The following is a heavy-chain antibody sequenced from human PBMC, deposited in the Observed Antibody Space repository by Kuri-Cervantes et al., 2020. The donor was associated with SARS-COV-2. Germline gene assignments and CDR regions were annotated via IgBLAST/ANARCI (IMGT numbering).Heavy chain of an antibody. D-gene: IGHD2/OR15-2a*01. V-gene: IGHV4-39*07. J-gene: IGHJ4*02. CDR1: GGSISSSSYY. CDR2: IYYSGST. Sequence: SETLSLTCTVSGGSISSSSYYWGWIRQPPGKGLEWIGSIYYSGSTYYNPSLKSRVTILVDTSKNQFSLKLSSVTAADTAVYYCARRHEIVPDYWGQGTLVTVSS. CDR3: ARRHEIVPDY.